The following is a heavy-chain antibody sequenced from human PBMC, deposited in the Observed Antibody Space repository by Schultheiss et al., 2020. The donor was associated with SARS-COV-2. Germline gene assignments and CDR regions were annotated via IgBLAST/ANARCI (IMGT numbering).Heavy chain of an antibody. CDR1: GGSFSGYY. CDR2: IYHSGST. CDR3: ARIGGPAAIVRMGFDY. V-gene: IGHV4-34*01. Sequence: SETLSLTCAVYGGSFSGYYWSWIRQPPGKGLEWIGYIYHSGSTYYNPSLKSRVTISVDRSKNQFSLKLSSVTAADTAVYYCARIGGPAAIVRMGFDYWGQGTLVTVSS. D-gene: IGHD2-2*01. J-gene: IGHJ4*02.